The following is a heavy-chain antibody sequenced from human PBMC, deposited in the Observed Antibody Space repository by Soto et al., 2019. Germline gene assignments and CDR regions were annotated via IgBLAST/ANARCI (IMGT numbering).Heavy chain of an antibody. D-gene: IGHD1-1*01. CDR1: GFTFDHCA. V-gene: IGHV3-9*01. CDR3: ALLRGSVEPFDY. Sequence: GGSLRLSCAASGFTFDHCAMHWVRQAPGKGLEWVSGISWNSGNIGYADSVKGRFTISRDNAKNSLYLQMNSLRAEDTALYYCALLRGSVEPFDYWGQGTLVTVSS. J-gene: IGHJ4*02. CDR2: ISWNSGNI.